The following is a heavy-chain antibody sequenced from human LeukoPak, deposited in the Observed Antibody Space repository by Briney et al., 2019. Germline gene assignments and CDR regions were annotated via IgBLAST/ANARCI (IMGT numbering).Heavy chain of an antibody. J-gene: IGHJ4*02. CDR2: IYYSGST. D-gene: IGHD6-13*01. CDR1: GGSISSSSYY. Sequence: SETLSLTCTVSGGSISSSSYYWGWIRQPPEKGLEGIGSIYYSGSTYYNPSLKSRVTISVDTSKNQLSLMVSSVTAADTAVYYCARGNRKGKTAAGIVDWGQGTPVTVSS. V-gene: IGHV4-39*01. CDR3: ARGNRKGKTAAGIVD.